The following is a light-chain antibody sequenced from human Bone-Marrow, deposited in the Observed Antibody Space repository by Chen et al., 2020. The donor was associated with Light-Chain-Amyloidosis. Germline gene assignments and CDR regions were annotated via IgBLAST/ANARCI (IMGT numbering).Light chain of an antibody. V-gene: IGLV2-11*01. CDR1: SGGVLIYDY. CDR2: DVT. J-gene: IGLJ1*01. CDR3: CSYAGRFSYV. Sequence: QSALTQPRSVSGSPGQTVTISCTGSSGGVLIYDYVSWYQQHPGRAPKLLIYDVTERPSGVPDRFSASKSGNTASLTVSGRQAEDEAEYYCCSYAGRFSYVFGPGTTLTVL.